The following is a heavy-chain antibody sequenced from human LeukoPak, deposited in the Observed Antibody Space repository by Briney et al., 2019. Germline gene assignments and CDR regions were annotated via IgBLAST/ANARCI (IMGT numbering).Heavy chain of an antibody. CDR1: GYTFTNYY. J-gene: IGHJ6*02. CDR3: ARGTVAGTRYYYYGMDV. Sequence: ASVTISYMPSGYTFTNYYMHWVRQAPGQALEWMGMINPSGCSTSYEQKFQGRVTMTRDTSTSTVYMELSSLRSEDTAVYYCARGTVAGTRYYYYGMDVWGQGTTVTVSS. CDR2: INPSGCST. D-gene: IGHD6-19*01. V-gene: IGHV1-46*01.